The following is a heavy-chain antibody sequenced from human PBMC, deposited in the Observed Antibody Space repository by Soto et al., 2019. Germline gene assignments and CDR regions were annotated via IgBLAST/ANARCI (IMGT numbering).Heavy chain of an antibody. V-gene: IGHV4-31*03. CDR1: GDSTSGGASF. J-gene: IGHJ5*02. CDR2: VYYSGSS. CDR3: AKLSCTSSTCYFPGWFDP. Sequence: SETLSLTCTVSGDSTSGGASFWSWIRQPPGKGLEWIANVYYSGSSYYNPSLKSRLTISVDTTKNQFSLQLKSMTAADTAVYYCAKLSCTSSTCYFPGWFDPWGQGTLVTAPQ. D-gene: IGHD2-2*01.